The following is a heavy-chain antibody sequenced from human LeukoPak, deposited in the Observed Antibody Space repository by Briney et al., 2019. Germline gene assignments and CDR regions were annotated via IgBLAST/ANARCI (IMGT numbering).Heavy chain of an antibody. J-gene: IGHJ4*02. CDR2: IKQDGSDN. Sequence: GGSLRLACAASGFTFSSYWMSWVRQAPGEWLEWVANIKQDGSDNYYVDSVKGRFTISRDNAKNSLFLQMNSLRAEDTAVYYCARDQLRFSYFDYWGQGTLVTVSS. D-gene: IGHD4-17*01. V-gene: IGHV3-7*01. CDR1: GFTFSSYW. CDR3: ARDQLRFSYFDY.